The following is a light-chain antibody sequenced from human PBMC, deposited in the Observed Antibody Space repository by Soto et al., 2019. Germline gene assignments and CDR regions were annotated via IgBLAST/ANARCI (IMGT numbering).Light chain of an antibody. Sequence: SYELTQPPSVSVAPGQTAKITCGENNIGSKGVHWYQQKPGQAPVLVVYDDRDRPSGIPERFSGSNSGNTATLTISRVEAGDEADYYCQVWDSNSDHYVLGTGTKV. V-gene: IGLV3-21*02. J-gene: IGLJ1*01. CDR1: NIGSKG. CDR3: QVWDSNSDHYV. CDR2: DDR.